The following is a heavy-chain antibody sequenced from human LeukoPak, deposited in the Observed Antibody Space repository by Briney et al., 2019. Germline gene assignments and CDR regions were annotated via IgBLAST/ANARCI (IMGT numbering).Heavy chain of an antibody. CDR1: GFTFSSYA. CDR3: AKGNYGDSQDYGMDV. D-gene: IGHD4-17*01. J-gene: IGHJ6*02. Sequence: GGSLRLSCAASGFTFSSYAMSWVRQAPGKGLEWVSAISGSGGSTYYADSVKGRFTIFRDNSKNTLYLQMNSLRVEDTAAYYCAKGNYGDSQDYGMDVWGQGTTVTVSS. V-gene: IGHV3-23*01. CDR2: ISGSGGST.